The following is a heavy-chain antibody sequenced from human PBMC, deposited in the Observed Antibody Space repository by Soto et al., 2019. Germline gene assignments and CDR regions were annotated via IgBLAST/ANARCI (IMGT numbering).Heavy chain of an antibody. V-gene: IGHV1-3*01. CDR2: INAGNGNT. CDR3: ARDAFGELFRWFDP. D-gene: IGHD3-10*01. J-gene: IGHJ5*02. CDR1: GYTFTSYA. Sequence: EASVKVSCKASGYTFTSYAMHWVRQAPGQRLEWMGWINAGNGNTKYSQKFQGRVTITRDTSASTAYMELSSLRSEDTAVYYCARDAFGELFRWFDPWGQGTLVTVSS.